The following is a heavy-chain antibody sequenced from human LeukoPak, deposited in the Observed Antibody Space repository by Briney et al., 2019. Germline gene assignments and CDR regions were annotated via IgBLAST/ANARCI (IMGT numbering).Heavy chain of an antibody. J-gene: IGHJ4*02. CDR2: VTTRDSRM. D-gene: IGHD3-9*01. V-gene: IGHV3-21*01. Sequence: GRSLRLSCSASGFTFSSSGMSWVRQAPGKGLEWVSGVTTRDSRMYYADSVRGRFTLSRDNANNALYLQMSSLTAEDTAVYYCARDPSIDRFQFFHYWGQGALVTVSS. CDR1: GFTFSSSG. CDR3: ARDPSIDRFQFFHY.